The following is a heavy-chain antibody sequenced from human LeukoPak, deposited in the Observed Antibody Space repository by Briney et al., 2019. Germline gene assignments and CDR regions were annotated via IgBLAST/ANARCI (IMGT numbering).Heavy chain of an antibody. CDR1: GFTFSTYS. J-gene: IGHJ4*02. CDR3: APDFNRGGRDHY. V-gene: IGHV3-48*02. D-gene: IGHD2-15*01. CDR2: ISIGSDNI. Sequence: GGSLRLSCAASGFTFSTYSMNWGRQAPGKGLEWVSFISIGSDNIDYADSVRGRFTISRDNAKNSLYLEMSSLSDEDTAVYYCAPDFNRGGRDHYWGQGTLVTVSS.